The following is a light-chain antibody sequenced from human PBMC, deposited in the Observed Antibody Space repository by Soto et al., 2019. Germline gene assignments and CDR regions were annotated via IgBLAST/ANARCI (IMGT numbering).Light chain of an antibody. Sequence: DIQMTQSPSTLSASVGDRVTITCRASQSIRSWLAWYQQKPGKAPKLLIYDTSTLESGVPSRFSGSGSGTSFNLTISSLQPDDFATYYCQQYNSYSRTFGQGTKVEIK. J-gene: IGKJ1*01. CDR3: QQYNSYSRT. CDR2: DTS. CDR1: QSIRSW. V-gene: IGKV1-5*01.